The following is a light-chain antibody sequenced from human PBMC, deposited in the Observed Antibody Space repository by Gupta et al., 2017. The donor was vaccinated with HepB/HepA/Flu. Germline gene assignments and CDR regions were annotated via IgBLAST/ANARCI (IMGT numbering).Light chain of an antibody. J-gene: IGLJ2*01. CDR3: SSYAGSNNVV. CDR1: SSDVGGYNH. CDR2: EVN. Sequence: QSALTQPPSASGSPGQSVTIYCTGTSSDVGGYNHVSWYQQHPGTAPKLMIFEVNQRPSGVPDRVSGSKSGNTASLTVSGLQADDEANYYCSSYAGSNNVVFGGGTKLTVL. V-gene: IGLV2-8*01.